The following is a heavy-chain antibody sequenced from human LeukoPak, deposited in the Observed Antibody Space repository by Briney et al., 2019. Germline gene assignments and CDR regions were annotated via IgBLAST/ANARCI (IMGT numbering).Heavy chain of an antibody. V-gene: IGHV3-30*18. D-gene: IGHD5-12*01. CDR2: MSHDGSNK. CDR3: AKDRTAGYDGLVDY. Sequence: GRSLRLSCAASGFIFSDYGMHWVRQAPGKGPEWVAVMSHDGSNKYYTDSVKGRFTISRDNSKNTLYLQMNSLRAEDTAVYYCAKDRTAGYDGLVDYWGQGTLVTVSS. J-gene: IGHJ4*02. CDR1: GFIFSDYG.